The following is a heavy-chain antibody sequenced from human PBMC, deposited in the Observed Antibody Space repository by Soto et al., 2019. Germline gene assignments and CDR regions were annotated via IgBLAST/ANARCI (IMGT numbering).Heavy chain of an antibody. CDR2: IYYCGLT. J-gene: IGHJ4*02. CDR1: GGSVNSGDYY. V-gene: IGHV4-30-4*01. Sequence: QVQLQASGPGLLKPSSTLSLTCTVSGGSVNSGDYYWSWIRQPPGKGLEWIGYIYYCGLTYSNPSIKSRLTISIDTSKNQVSLKLSSVTAADTAVYYCARQCGGYEYYFDYWGQGTLVTVSS. CDR3: ARQCGGYEYYFDY. D-gene: IGHD5-12*01.